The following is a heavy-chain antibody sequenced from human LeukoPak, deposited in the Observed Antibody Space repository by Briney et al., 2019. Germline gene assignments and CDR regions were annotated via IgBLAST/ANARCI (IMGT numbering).Heavy chain of an antibody. D-gene: IGHD6-13*01. J-gene: IGHJ6*02. V-gene: IGHV4-34*01. CDR2: INHSGST. Sequence: SETLSLTCAVYGGSFSGYYWSWIRQPPGKGLEWIGEINHSGSTNYNPSLKSGVTISVDTSKNQFSLKLSSVTAADTAVYYCARGAPGDIAAAGADYYYGMDGWGQGTTVTVSS. CDR1: GGSFSGYY. CDR3: ARGAPGDIAAAGADYYYGMDG.